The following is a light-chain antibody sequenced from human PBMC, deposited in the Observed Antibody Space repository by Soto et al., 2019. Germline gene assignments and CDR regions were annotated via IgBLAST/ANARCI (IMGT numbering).Light chain of an antibody. Sequence: EIVMTQSPATLSVSPGERATLSCRASQSLSDTLAWYQQKPGQAPRLLIYGVSTRATGIPARFTGSGSGTEFTLTISSLQSEDIAVYYCQQYRSWPRTFGQGTKVEIK. CDR2: GVS. J-gene: IGKJ1*01. V-gene: IGKV3-15*01. CDR1: QSLSDT. CDR3: QQYRSWPRT.